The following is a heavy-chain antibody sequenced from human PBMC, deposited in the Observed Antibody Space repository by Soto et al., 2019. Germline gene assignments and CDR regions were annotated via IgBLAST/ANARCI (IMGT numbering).Heavy chain of an antibody. V-gene: IGHV3-11*01. CDR2: ISSRSSTI. D-gene: IGHD2-8*01. CDR1: GFTFSDYY. CDR3: ASGTNGAFFVY. Sequence: QVQLVESGGGLVKPGGSLRLSGAASGFTFSDYYMSWIRQAPGKGRGWVSYISSRSSTIFYADSVKGRFTISRDNVKNSLYLQMNSLRAEDTAVYYCASGTNGAFFVYWGQGILVTVSS. J-gene: IGHJ4*02.